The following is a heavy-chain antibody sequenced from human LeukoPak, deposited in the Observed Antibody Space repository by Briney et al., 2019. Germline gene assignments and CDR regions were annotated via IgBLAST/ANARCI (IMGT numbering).Heavy chain of an antibody. J-gene: IGHJ4*02. CDR1: GYTFTSYY. V-gene: IGHV1-46*01. CDR3: ARYSSGSLDY. Sequence: ASVKVSCTASGYTFTSYYLHWVRQAPGQGLEWMGIINPSGGSTSYAQKFQDRVTMTRDTSTSTVYMELSSLRSDDTAVYYCARYSSGSLDYWGQGTLVTVSS. D-gene: IGHD6-19*01. CDR2: INPSGGST.